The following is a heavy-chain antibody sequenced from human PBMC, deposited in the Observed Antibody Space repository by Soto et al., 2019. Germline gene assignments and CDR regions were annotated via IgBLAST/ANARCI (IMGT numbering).Heavy chain of an antibody. Sequence: GGSLRLSCAASGFTFSSYGMHWVRQAPGKGLEWVAVIWYDGSNKYYADSVKGRFTISRDNSKNTLYLQMNSLRAEDTAVYYCARTYYYGSGSYEVYYGMDVWGQGTTVTVSS. CDR2: IWYDGSNK. V-gene: IGHV3-33*01. CDR1: GFTFSSYG. D-gene: IGHD3-10*01. CDR3: ARTYYYGSGSYEVYYGMDV. J-gene: IGHJ6*02.